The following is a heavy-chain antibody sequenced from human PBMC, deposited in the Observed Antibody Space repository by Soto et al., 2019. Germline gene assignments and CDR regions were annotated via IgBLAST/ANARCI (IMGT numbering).Heavy chain of an antibody. CDR2: IYYSGST. V-gene: IGHV4-31*03. D-gene: IGHD5-12*01. CDR1: GGSISSGGYY. Sequence: QVQLQESGPGLVKPSQTLSLTCTVSGGSISSGGYYWSWIRQHPGKGLEWIGYIYYSGSTYYNPSLKSRITISVATSKNQFSLKLRSVTAADTAVYYCARYIVATTYYFDYWGQGTLVTVSS. J-gene: IGHJ4*02. CDR3: ARYIVATTYYFDY.